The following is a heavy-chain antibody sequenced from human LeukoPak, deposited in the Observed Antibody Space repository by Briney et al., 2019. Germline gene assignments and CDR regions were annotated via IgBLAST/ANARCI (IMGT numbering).Heavy chain of an antibody. CDR3: ARDTAGTIDY. Sequence: SQTLSLTCAVSGGSISSGGYSWSWIRQPPGKGLEWIGYIYYSGSTNYNPSLKSRVTISVDTSKNQFSLKLSSVTAADTAVYYCARDTAGTIDYWGQGTLVTVSS. V-gene: IGHV4-61*08. CDR2: IYYSGST. J-gene: IGHJ4*02. D-gene: IGHD6-19*01. CDR1: GGSISSGGYS.